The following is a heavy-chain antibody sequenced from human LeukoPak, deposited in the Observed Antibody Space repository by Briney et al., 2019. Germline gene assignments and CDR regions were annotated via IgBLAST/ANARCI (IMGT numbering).Heavy chain of an antibody. D-gene: IGHD5-18*01. V-gene: IGHV3-66*01. CDR3: ATEYSYGYGRADY. CDR2: IYSGGST. Sequence: GGSLRLSCAASGFTVSSNYMSWVRQAPGKGLEWVSVIYSGGSTYYADSVKGRFTISRDNSKNTLYLQMNSLRAEDTAVYYCATEYSYGYGRADYWGQGTLVTVSS. CDR1: GFTVSSNY. J-gene: IGHJ4*02.